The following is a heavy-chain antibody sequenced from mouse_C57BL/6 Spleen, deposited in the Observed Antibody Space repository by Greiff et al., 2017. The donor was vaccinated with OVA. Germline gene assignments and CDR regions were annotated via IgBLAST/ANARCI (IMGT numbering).Heavy chain of an antibody. CDR1: GYTFTSYW. CDR3: ARRKVWDYGSYYAMDY. CDR2: IYPGSGST. V-gene: IGHV1-55*01. D-gene: IGHD1-1*01. Sequence: QVQLQQPGAELVKPGASVKMSCKASGYTFTSYWITWVKQRPGQGLEWIGDIYPGSGSTNYNEKFKSKATLTVATSSSTAYMQLSSLTSEDSAVYYCARRKVWDYGSYYAMDYWGQGTSVTVSS. J-gene: IGHJ4*01.